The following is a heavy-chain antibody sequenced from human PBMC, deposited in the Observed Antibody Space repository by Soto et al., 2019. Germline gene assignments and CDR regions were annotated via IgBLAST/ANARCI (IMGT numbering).Heavy chain of an antibody. CDR3: ARDLLAAGSEARDI. V-gene: IGHV1-46*01. CDR1: GYTFTRHY. Sequence: QMQLVQSGAEVKKPGASVKVSCKASGYTFTRHYIHWVRQAPGPGLEWMGIINSSGGHTYYAQKFEGRVAMISDTSTSTVYLELSGLRSEDTAVYYCARDLLAAGSEARDIWGQGTMVNVSS. D-gene: IGHD6-19*01. CDR2: INSSGGHT. J-gene: IGHJ3*02.